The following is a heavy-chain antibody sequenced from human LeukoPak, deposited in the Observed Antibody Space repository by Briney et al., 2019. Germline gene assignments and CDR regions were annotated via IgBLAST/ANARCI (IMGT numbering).Heavy chain of an antibody. V-gene: IGHV3-64*01. J-gene: IGHJ1*01. CDR3: ATYYYDSGSLHFHH. CDR1: GFTFRTYG. D-gene: IGHD3-22*01. CDR2: ISSNGGST. Sequence: GGSLRLSCTASGFTFRTYGMHWVRQAPGKGLEYVSAISSNGGSTDYANSVKGRFTISRDNSRNTLYLQMGSLRAADMAVYYCATYYYDSGSLHFHHWGQGTLVTVSS.